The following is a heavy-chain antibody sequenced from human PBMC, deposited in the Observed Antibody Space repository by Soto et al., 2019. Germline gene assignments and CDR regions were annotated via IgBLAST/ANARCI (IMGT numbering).Heavy chain of an antibody. J-gene: IGHJ4*02. CDR2: IWYDGSHK. CDR1: GFTFSSYG. D-gene: IGHD6-13*01. V-gene: IGHV3-33*01. Sequence: QVQLVESGGGVVQPGRSLRLSCAASGFTFSSYGMHWVRQAPGKGLEWVANIWYDGSHKNYVESVKGRFTISRDNSKNTLYLEMNSRRAEDTAVYYCARDGYSRSWFTFDYWGQGTLVTVSS. CDR3: ARDGYSRSWFTFDY.